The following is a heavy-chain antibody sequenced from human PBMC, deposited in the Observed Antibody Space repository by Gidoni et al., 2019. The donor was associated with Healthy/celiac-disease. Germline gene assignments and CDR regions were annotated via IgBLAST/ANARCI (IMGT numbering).Heavy chain of an antibody. CDR3: ARGRMGIQLWPLDY. V-gene: IGHV3-66*01. CDR2: IYSGGST. J-gene: IGHJ4*02. Sequence: EVQLVESGGGLVQPGGSLRLSCAASGFPVSSNYMSWVRQAPGKGLEWVSVIYSGGSTYYADSVKGRFTISRDNSKNTLYLQMNSLRAEDTAVYYCARGRMGIQLWPLDYWGQGTLVTVSS. D-gene: IGHD5-18*01. CDR1: GFPVSSNY.